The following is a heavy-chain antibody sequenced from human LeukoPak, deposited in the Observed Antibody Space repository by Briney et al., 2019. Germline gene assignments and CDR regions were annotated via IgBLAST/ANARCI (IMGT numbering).Heavy chain of an antibody. J-gene: IGHJ1*01. D-gene: IGHD3-22*01. CDR2: ISWNSGII. CDR1: GFMFDDSA. Sequence: GGSLRLSCAASGFMFDDSAMHWVRQVPGKGLEWVSGISWNSGIIDYADSVKGRFTISRDNAKNSLYHQMNNLRPDDTAFYYCAKAPPYYSDSSGYFQHWGQGTLVTVSS. CDR3: AKAPPYYSDSSGYFQH. V-gene: IGHV3-9*01.